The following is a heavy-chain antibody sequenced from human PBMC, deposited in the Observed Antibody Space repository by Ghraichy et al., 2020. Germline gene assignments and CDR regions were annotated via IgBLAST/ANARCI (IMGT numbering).Heavy chain of an antibody. Sequence: SETLSLTCAVSGGSISSSNWWSWVRQPPGKGLEWIGEIYHSGSTNYNPSLKSRVTISVDKSKNQFSLKLSSVTAADTAVYYCARVPHDIKILRYFPFGMDVWGQGTTVTVSS. J-gene: IGHJ6*02. D-gene: IGHD3-9*01. CDR3: ARVPHDIKILRYFPFGMDV. CDR1: GGSISSSNW. V-gene: IGHV4-4*02. CDR2: IYHSGST.